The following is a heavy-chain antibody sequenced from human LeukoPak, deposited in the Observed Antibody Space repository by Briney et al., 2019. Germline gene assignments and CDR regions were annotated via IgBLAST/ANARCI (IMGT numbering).Heavy chain of an antibody. CDR2: ISGSGGST. CDR3: ASLAGDSSGYYLDAFDI. CDR1: GFTFSSYA. Sequence: GGSLRLSCAASGFTFSSYAMSWVRQAPGKGLEWVSAISGSGGSTYYADSVKGRFTISRDNSKNTLYLQMNSLRAEDTAVYYCASLAGDSSGYYLDAFDIWGQGTMVTVSS. D-gene: IGHD3-22*01. V-gene: IGHV3-23*01. J-gene: IGHJ3*02.